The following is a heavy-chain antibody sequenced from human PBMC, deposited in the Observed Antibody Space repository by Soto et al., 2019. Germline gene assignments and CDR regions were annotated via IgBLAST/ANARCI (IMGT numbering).Heavy chain of an antibody. J-gene: IGHJ6*02. D-gene: IGHD3-3*01. CDR3: ARHSLYYDFWSGYYGTLPVGMDV. V-gene: IGHV4-39*01. CDR2: IYYSGST. CDR1: GGSISSSSYY. Sequence: SETRSHTWTVSGGSISSSSYYGGWIRQPRGKGLEWLGSIYYSGSTYYNPSLKSRVTISVDTSKNQFSLKLSSVTAADTAVYYCARHSLYYDFWSGYYGTLPVGMDVWGQGTTVTVS.